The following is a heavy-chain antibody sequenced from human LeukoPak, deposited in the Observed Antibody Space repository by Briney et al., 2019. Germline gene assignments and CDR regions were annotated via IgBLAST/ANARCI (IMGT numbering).Heavy chain of an antibody. V-gene: IGHV1-69*04. CDR3: VFGGYSGYAPEEFDY. CDR2: IIPILGIA. J-gene: IGHJ4*02. Sequence: GASVKVSCKASGGTFSSYAISWVRQAPGQGLEWMGRIIPILGIANYAQKFQGRVTITADKSTSTAYMELSSLRSEDTAVYYCVFGGYSGYAPEEFDYWGQGTLVTVSS. D-gene: IGHD5-12*01. CDR1: GGTFSSYA.